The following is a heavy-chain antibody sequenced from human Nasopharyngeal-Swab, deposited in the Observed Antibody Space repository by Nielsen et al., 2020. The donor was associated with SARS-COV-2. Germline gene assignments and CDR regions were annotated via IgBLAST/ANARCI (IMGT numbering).Heavy chain of an antibody. CDR1: GFTFSSYA. CDR3: AKDLIAVAWGPHAFDI. J-gene: IGHJ3*02. D-gene: IGHD6-19*01. CDR2: ISGSGGST. Sequence: GGSLSLSCAASGFTFSSYAMGWVRQAPGKGLEWVSAISGSGGSTYYADSVKGRFTISRDNSKNTLYLQMNSLRAEDTAVYYCAKDLIAVAWGPHAFDIWGQGTMVTVSS. V-gene: IGHV3-23*01.